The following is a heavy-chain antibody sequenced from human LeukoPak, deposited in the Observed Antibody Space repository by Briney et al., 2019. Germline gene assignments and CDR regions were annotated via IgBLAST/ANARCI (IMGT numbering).Heavy chain of an antibody. V-gene: IGHV4-59*01. Sequence: SETLSLTCTVSGGSISSYYWSWIRQPPGKGLEWIGYIYYSGSTNYNPSLKSRVTISVDTSKNQFSLKLSSVTAADTAVYYCARDYYGSGSYYNVGCWFDPWGQGTLVTVSS. CDR2: IYYSGST. CDR1: GGSISSYY. D-gene: IGHD3-10*01. CDR3: ARDYYGSGSYYNVGCWFDP. J-gene: IGHJ5*02.